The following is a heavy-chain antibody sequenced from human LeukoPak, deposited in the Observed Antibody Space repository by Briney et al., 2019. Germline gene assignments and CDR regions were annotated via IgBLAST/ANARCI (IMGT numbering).Heavy chain of an antibody. J-gene: IGHJ4*02. D-gene: IGHD6-25*01. V-gene: IGHV4-34*01. Sequence: SETLSLTCAVYGGSFSGYYWSWIRQPPGKGLEWIGEINHSGSTNYNPSLKSRVTISVDTSKNQFSLKLSSVTAADTAVCYCARRIAYKQRVRGVADRGRFDYWGQGTLVTVSS. CDR2: INHSGST. CDR1: GGSFSGYY. CDR3: ARRIAYKQRVRGVADRGRFDY.